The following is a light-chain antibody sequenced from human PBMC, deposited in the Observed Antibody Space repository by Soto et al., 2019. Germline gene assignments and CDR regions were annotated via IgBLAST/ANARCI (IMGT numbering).Light chain of an antibody. J-gene: IGKJ4*01. V-gene: IGKV1-33*01. CDR3: QQYDYLPLT. CDR1: QDISNY. CDR2: DAS. Sequence: DIQMTQSPSSLSASVGDRVTITCQASQDISNYLNWYQQKLGKAPKLLIYDASNLETGVPSRFSGSGSGTDFTFTISSLQPEDIATYYCQQYDYLPLTFGGGTKVDIK.